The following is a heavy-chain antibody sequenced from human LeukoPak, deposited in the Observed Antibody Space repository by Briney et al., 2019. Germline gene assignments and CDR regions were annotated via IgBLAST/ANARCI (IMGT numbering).Heavy chain of an antibody. CDR2: INSDGSTT. V-gene: IGHV3-74*01. J-gene: IGHJ4*02. D-gene: IGHD1-7*01. CDR1: GFTFSTSW. Sequence: GGSLRLSCAASGFTFSTSWVHWVRQAPGKGLVWVSRINSDGSTTTYADSVKGRFIVSRDNAKNTLYLQMDSLGAEDTAVYYCTRAGNYYFEYWGQGTLVTVSS. CDR3: TRAGNYYFEY.